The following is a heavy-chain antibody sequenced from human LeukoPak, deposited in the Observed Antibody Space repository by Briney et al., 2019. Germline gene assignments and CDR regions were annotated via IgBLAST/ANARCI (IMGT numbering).Heavy chain of an antibody. J-gene: IGHJ4*02. V-gene: IGHV1-69*04. CDR2: IIPILGIA. Sequence: ASVKVSCKASGGTFSSYAISWVRQAPGQGLEWMGRIIPILGIANYAQKFQGRVTITRDTSASTAYMELSSLRSEDTAVYYCARAYYYDSSGYSDWGQGTLVTVSS. CDR3: ARAYYYDSSGYSD. CDR1: GGTFSSYA. D-gene: IGHD3-22*01.